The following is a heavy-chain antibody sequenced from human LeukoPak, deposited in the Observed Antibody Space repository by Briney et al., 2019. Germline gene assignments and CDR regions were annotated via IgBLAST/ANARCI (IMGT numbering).Heavy chain of an antibody. J-gene: IGHJ4*02. CDR1: GFTFDDYA. CDR3: ASQYGLDY. CDR2: ISWNSGSI. D-gene: IGHD3-10*01. Sequence: GRSLRLSCAASGFTFDDYAMHWVRQAPGKGLEWVSGISWNSGSIGYADSVKGRFTVSRDNAKNSLYLQMNSLRAEDTAVYYCASQYGLDYWGQGTLVTVSS. V-gene: IGHV3-9*01.